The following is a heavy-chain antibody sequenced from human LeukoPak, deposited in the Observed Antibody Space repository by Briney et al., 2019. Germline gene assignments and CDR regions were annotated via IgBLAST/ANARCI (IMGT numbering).Heavy chain of an antibody. J-gene: IGHJ6*03. V-gene: IGHV4-34*01. Sequence: PSETLSLTCAVYGGSFSGYYWSWIRQPPGKGLEWIGEINHSGSTNYNPFLKSRVTISVDTSKNQFSLKLSSVTAADTAVYYCARLTKNDSGSFRFGKKKRGYMDVWGKGTTVTISS. D-gene: IGHD3-10*01. CDR1: GGSFSGYY. CDR3: ARLTKNDSGSFRFGKKKRGYMDV. CDR2: INHSGST.